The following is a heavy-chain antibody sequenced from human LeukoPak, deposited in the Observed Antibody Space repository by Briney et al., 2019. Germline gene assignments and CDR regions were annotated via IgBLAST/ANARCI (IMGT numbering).Heavy chain of an antibody. J-gene: IGHJ4*02. CDR3: ARDRGGSYSIDY. D-gene: IGHD1-26*01. V-gene: IGHV1-46*01. CDR2: VNCGDGYT. CDR1: GYTFTSSH. Sequence: GASVRVSCKTSGYTFTSSHAHWVRQAPGQGLGWMGLVNCGDGYTNYAQKLQGRVSVTADTSTSTLYMDLASLTTEDTAIYYCARDRGGSYSIDYWGQGTLVTVSS.